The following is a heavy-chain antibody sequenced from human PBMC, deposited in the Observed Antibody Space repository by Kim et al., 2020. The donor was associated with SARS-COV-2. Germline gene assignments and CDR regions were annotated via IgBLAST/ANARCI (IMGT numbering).Heavy chain of an antibody. J-gene: IGHJ1*01. CDR3: ATDWNSGRG. D-gene: IGHD1-1*01. CDR1: GFSFTIAW. Sequence: GGSLRLSCAASGFSFTIAWMHWVRQSPGKGPESVALIRSNLNGGTTEYAAPVKGRFTISRDDSRDTLYLQMNSLKTEDTAIYYCATDWNSGRGWGRGT. V-gene: IGHV3-15*07. CDR2: IRSNLNGGTT.